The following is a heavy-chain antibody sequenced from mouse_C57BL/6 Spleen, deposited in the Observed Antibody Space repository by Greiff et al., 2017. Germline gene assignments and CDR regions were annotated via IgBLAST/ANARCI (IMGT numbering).Heavy chain of an antibody. J-gene: IGHJ1*03. CDR2: IYPGSGST. Sequence: QVQLQQPGAELVKPGASVKMSCKASGYTFTSYWITWVKQRPGQGLEWIGDIYPGSGSTNYNEKFKSKATLTVDTSSSTAYMQLSSLTSEDSAVYYCARRNYGSSPTEGWGTGTTVTVSS. CDR3: ARRNYGSSPTEG. V-gene: IGHV1-55*01. CDR1: GYTFTSYW. D-gene: IGHD1-1*01.